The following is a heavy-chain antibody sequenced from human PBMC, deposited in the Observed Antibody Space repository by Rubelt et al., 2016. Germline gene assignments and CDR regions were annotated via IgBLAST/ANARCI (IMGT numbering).Heavy chain of an antibody. CDR3: AGGVAAAGSSYYYGMDV. CDR1: GGSFTDYY. V-gene: IGHV4-34*01. J-gene: IGHJ6*02. Sequence: QVQLQQWGAGLLKPSETLSLTCAVYGGSFTDYYWTWIRQPPGKGLEWIGEINHSGSTNYNPSLKSRVTISVDTSKNQFSLTRSSVTAADTAVYYCAGGVAAAGSSYYYGMDVWGQGTTVTVSS. D-gene: IGHD6-13*01. CDR2: INHSGST.